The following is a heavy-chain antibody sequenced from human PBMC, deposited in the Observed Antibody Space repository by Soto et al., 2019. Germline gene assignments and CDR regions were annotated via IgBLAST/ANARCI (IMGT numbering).Heavy chain of an antibody. CDR3: AKGSSYDRLFDY. J-gene: IGHJ4*02. CDR2: ISGSGGST. Sequence: GGSRRLSCAASGCTLSSYAMSGVRQAPGKGLEWVSAISGSGGSTYYADSVKGRFTISRDNSENTLYLQMNSLRAEDTAVYYCAKGSSYDRLFDYRGQGTLVPGSS. D-gene: IGHD3-22*01. CDR1: GCTLSSYA. V-gene: IGHV3-23*01.